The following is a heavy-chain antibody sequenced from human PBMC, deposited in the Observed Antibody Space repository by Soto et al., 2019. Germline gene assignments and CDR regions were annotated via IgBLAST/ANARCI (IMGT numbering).Heavy chain of an antibody. D-gene: IGHD1-26*01. CDR1: GFTFSNAW. V-gene: IGHV3-15*01. J-gene: IGHJ4*02. CDR3: TTDPPDVGATDFDY. Sequence: GGSLRLSCAASGFTFSNAWMSWVRQAPGKGLEWVGRIKSKTDGGTTDYAAPVKGRFTISRDDSKNTLYLQMNSLKTEDTAVYYCTTDPPDVGATDFDYWGQGTLVTVSS. CDR2: IKSKTDGGTT.